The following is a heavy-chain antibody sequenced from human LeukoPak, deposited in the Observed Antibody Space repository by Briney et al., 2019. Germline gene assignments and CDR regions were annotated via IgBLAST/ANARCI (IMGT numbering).Heavy chain of an antibody. CDR2: ISGSGGST. CDR1: GFTFSSYG. D-gene: IGHD5-12*01. J-gene: IGHJ4*02. V-gene: IGHV3-23*01. CDR3: ATSPFSGYDYWGHFDY. Sequence: GGTLRLSCAASGFTFSSYGMSWVRQAPGKGLEWVSAISGSGGSTYYADSVKGRFTISRDNSKNTLYLQMNSLRAEDTAVYYCATSPFSGYDYWGHFDYWGQGTLVTVSS.